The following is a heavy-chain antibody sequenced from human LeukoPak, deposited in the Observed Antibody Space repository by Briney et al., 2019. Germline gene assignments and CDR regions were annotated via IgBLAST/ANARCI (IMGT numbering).Heavy chain of an antibody. CDR3: ARGRDFWSGYYTYYYMDV. D-gene: IGHD3-3*01. CDR1: GGSISSYY. J-gene: IGHJ6*03. Sequence: PSETLSLTCTVSGGSISSYYWSWIRQPPGKGLEWIGNIYYSGSTNYNPPLKSRVTISVDTSKNQFSLKLSSVTAADTAVYYCARGRDFWSGYYTYYYMDVWGKGTTVTVSS. V-gene: IGHV4-59*08. CDR2: IYYSGST.